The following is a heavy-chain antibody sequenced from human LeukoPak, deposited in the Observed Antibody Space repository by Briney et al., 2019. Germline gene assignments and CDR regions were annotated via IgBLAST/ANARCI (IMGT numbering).Heavy chain of an antibody. Sequence: ASVKVSCRASGYTFTSYGISWLRRPPGQGLEWMGWISAYSGNTNYDQKLQGRVTMTTDTSTSTAYMELRSLRSADTAVYDCARGGITMMVVVLDYWGQGTLVTVSS. V-gene: IGHV1-18*01. CDR1: GYTFTSYG. J-gene: IGHJ4*02. D-gene: IGHD3-22*01. CDR2: ISAYSGNT. CDR3: ARGGITMMVVVLDY.